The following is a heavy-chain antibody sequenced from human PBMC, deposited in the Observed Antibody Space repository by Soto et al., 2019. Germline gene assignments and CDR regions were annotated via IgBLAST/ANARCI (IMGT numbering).Heavy chain of an antibody. CDR2: LYYSGST. J-gene: IGHJ6*02. CDR1: GGPISSGGYY. D-gene: IGHD1-26*01. V-gene: IGHV4-31*03. Sequence: SETLSLTCTVSGGPISSGGYYWSWIRQHPGKGLEWIGYLYYSGSTYYNPSLKSRVTISVDTSKNQFSLKLSSVTAADTAVYYCASGTEVSPSWDVWGQGTTVTVSS. CDR3: ASGTEVSPSWDV.